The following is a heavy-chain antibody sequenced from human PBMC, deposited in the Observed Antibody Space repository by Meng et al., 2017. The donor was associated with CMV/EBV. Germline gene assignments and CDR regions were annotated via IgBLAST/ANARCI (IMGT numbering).Heavy chain of an antibody. CDR2: IWYDGSNK. J-gene: IGHJ6*02. V-gene: IGHV3-33*06. CDR1: GFTFSSSG. D-gene: IGHD6-13*01. CDR3: AKDRLSSSWLYYYYYGMDV. Sequence: LSLTCAASGFTFSSSGMHWVRQAPGKGLEWVAVIWYDGSNKYYADSVKGRFTISRDNSKNTLYLQMNSLRAEDTAVYYCAKDRLSSSWLYYYYYGMDVWGQGTTVTVSS.